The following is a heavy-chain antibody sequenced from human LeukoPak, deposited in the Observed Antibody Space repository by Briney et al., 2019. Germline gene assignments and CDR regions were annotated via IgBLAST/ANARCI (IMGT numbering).Heavy chain of an antibody. Sequence: PSETLSLTCAVYGVSFSGYYWSWIRQPPGKGLEWIGEINHSGSTNYNPSLKSRVTISVDTSKNQFSLKLSSVTAADTAVYYCARDQGGSVANWFDPWGQGTLVTVSS. CDR2: INHSGST. CDR3: ARDQGGSVANWFDP. V-gene: IGHV4-34*01. D-gene: IGHD3-10*01. J-gene: IGHJ5*02. CDR1: GVSFSGYY.